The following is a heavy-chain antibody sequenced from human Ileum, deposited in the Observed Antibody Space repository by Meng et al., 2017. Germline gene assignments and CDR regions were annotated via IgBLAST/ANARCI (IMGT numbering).Heavy chain of an antibody. J-gene: IGHJ5*01. Sequence: SETLSLTCTVSGGSISSRSDYWGWIRQPPGKGLEWVGSIYYSGSGSTYYNPSLKSRVPISVDTSKNQFSLKLSSVTAADTAVYYCARDRSISWYYSWGQGTLVTVSS. CDR2: IYYSGSGST. V-gene: IGHV4-39*07. CDR1: GGSISSRSDY. CDR3: ARDRSISWYYS. D-gene: IGHD6-13*01.